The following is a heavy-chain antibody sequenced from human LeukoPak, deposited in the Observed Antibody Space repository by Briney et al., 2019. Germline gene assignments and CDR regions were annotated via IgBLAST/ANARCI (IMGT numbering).Heavy chain of an antibody. D-gene: IGHD1-26*01. J-gene: IGHJ4*02. CDR2: INSDGSST. CDR1: VFTFSSYC. V-gene: IGHV3-74*01. CDR3: AKGIATQ. Sequence: GGSLRLSCAASVFTFSSYCMHWVPQAPGKGLVWVSRINSDGSSTSYAESVKRRFTVSRDNPKNTLYVHKKSLRAGDTAVFYFAKGIATQWGQGTVVTVPS.